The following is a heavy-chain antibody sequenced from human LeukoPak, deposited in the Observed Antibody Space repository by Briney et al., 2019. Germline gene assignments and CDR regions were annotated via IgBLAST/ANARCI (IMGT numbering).Heavy chain of an antibody. CDR2: ILPSSGGP. CDR3: VGKGEKYGDYDY. D-gene: IGHD4-17*01. J-gene: IGHJ4*02. V-gene: IGHV1-2*02. CDR1: GYTFTGYY. Sequence: ASVKVSCKASGYTFTGYYLHWVREAPGQGLGGMGWILPSSGGPYYAQKFQGRITMRRDTSISTAYTELNSLTSDDTAVYYCVGKGEKYGDYDYWGQGALVTVSS.